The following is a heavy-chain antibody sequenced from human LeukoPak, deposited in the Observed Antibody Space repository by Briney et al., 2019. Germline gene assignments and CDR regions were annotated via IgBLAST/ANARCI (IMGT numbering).Heavy chain of an antibody. V-gene: IGHV1-8*03. CDR3: ATGAPDGSGSWNWFDP. CDR1: GYTFTSYD. Sequence: GASVKVSCKASGYTFTSYDINWVRQATGQGLEWMGWMNPNSGNTGYAQKFQGRVTITRNTSISTAYMELSSLRSEDTAVYYCATGAPDGSGSWNWFDPWGQGTLVTASS. CDR2: MNPNSGNT. J-gene: IGHJ5*02. D-gene: IGHD3-10*01.